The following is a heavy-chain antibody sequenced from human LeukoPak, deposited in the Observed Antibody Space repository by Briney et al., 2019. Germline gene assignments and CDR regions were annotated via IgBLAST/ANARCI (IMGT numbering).Heavy chain of an antibody. V-gene: IGHV1-2*02. J-gene: IGHJ4*02. CDR1: GYTFTSYG. D-gene: IGHD3-22*01. CDR2: INPNSGGT. CDR3: ARVDSSGYFHFDY. Sequence: ASVKVSCKASGYTFTSYGISWVRQAPGQGLEWMGWINPNSGGTNYAQKFQGRVTMTRDTSISTAYMELSRLRSDDTAVYYCARVDSSGYFHFDYWGQGTLVTVSS.